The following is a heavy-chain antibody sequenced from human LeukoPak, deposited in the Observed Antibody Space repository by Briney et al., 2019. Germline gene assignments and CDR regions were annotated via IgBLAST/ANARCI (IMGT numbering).Heavy chain of an antibody. CDR1: GFTLSSYG. J-gene: IGHJ4*02. CDR3: ARARPGIAVADYYFDY. D-gene: IGHD6-19*01. Sequence: GRSLRLSCAASGFTLSSYGMHWVRQAPGKGLEWVAVIWYDGSNKYYADSVKGRFTISRDNSKNTLYLQMNSLRAEDTAVYYCARARPGIAVADYYFDYWGQGTLVTVSS. CDR2: IWYDGSNK. V-gene: IGHV3-33*01.